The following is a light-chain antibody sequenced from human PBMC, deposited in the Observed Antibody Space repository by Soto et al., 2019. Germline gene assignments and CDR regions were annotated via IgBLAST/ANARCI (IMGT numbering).Light chain of an antibody. CDR3: SSFTSDTSPVI. V-gene: IGLV2-14*03. Sequence: QSALTQPASMSESPGQSITIPCAGTSSDIGGYNYVSWYQQHPGKAPKLIIFDVSNRPLGVSNRFSGSKSGNTASLTISGLQADDEADYFCSSFTSDTSPVIFGGGTQLTVL. J-gene: IGLJ2*01. CDR2: DVS. CDR1: SSDIGGYNY.